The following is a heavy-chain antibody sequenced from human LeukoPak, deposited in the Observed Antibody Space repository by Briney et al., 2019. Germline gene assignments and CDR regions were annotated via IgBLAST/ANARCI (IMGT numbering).Heavy chain of an antibody. V-gene: IGHV3-23*01. D-gene: IGHD1-26*01. CDR3: SKGRAAIVRYSGSFFDY. CDR2: ISGSGGST. Sequence: GGSLRLSCAASGFTVSSYAMSWVRQAPGKGLEWVSAISGSGGSTYYADSVKGRFTISRDNSKNTLYLQMNSLRAEDTAVYYCSKGRAAIVRYSGSFFDYWGQGTLVTVSS. CDR1: GFTVSSYA. J-gene: IGHJ4*02.